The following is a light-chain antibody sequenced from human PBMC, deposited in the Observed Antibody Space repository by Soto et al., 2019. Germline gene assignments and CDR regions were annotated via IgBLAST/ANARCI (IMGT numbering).Light chain of an antibody. J-gene: IGLJ2*01. Sequence: QSVLTQPASVSGSPGQSITISCTGTSSDVGGYNYVSWYQQHPVKAPKLMIYNVSNRPSGVSNRFSGSKSGNTASLTISGLQAEDEGHYYCSSFTSTNTVLFGGGTKLTVL. CDR1: SSDVGGYNY. CDR3: SSFTSTNTVL. V-gene: IGLV2-14*01. CDR2: NVS.